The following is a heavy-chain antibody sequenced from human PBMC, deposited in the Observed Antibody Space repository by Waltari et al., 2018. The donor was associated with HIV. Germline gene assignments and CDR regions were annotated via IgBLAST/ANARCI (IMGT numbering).Heavy chain of an antibody. CDR2: IKSGAEGGTT. CDR1: GIPLRNAW. Sequence: EVQLVESGGGLVKPGGSLRLSCAASGIPLRNAWMSWVRQPPGKGLEWVGRIKSGAEGGTTDYAAAVKGRFTISRDDSKHTLYLQMDSLKTEDTAVYYCTTLWYSYDSTDYWGQGTLVTVSS. V-gene: IGHV3-15*01. CDR3: TTLWYSYDSTDY. D-gene: IGHD3-22*01. J-gene: IGHJ4*02.